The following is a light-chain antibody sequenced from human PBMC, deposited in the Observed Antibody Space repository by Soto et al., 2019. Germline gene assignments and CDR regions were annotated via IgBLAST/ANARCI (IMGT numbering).Light chain of an antibody. CDR2: SNN. V-gene: IGLV1-44*01. CDR1: SSNVGTNT. CDR3: AAWDDSLSGYV. Sequence: QSVLTQPPSASGTPGQRVTSSCSGSSSNVGTNTVNWYQQLPGTAPKLLIYSNNQRPSGVPDRFSGSKSGTSASLAISGLQSEDEADDYCAAWDDSLSGYVFGSGTKLTVL. J-gene: IGLJ1*01.